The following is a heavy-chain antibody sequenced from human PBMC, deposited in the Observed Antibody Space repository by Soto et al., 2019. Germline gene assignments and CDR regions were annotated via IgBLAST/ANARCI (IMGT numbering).Heavy chain of an antibody. V-gene: IGHV1-69*04. J-gene: IGHJ4*02. D-gene: IGHD1-1*01. CDR1: GGALSSYT. CDR3: ARDLEGTAY. Sequence: ASVKVSCKASGGALSSYTISWVRRAPGQGLEWMGRIIPILGIANYAQKFQGRVTITADKSTSTAYMELSSLRSEDTAVYYCARDLEGTAYWGQGTLVTVSS. CDR2: IIPILGIA.